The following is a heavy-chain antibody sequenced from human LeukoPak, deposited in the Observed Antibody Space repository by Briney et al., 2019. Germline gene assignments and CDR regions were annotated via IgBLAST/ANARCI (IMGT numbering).Heavy chain of an antibody. V-gene: IGHV4-61*02. CDR2: FYTSGST. CDR3: ARDAESYASGSYTPFDY. J-gene: IGHJ4*02. CDR1: GGSISSGSYY. D-gene: IGHD3-10*01. Sequence: NPSETLSLTCTVSGGSISSGSYYWSWIRQPAGKGLEWIGRFYTSGSTNYNPSLKSRVTISVDTSKNQLSLKLSSVTAADTAVYFCARDAESYASGSYTPFDYWGQGTLVTVSS.